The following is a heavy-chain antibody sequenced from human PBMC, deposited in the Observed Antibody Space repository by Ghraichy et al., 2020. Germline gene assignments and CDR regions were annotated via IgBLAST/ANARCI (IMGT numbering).Heavy chain of an antibody. CDR2: IYYSGTT. V-gene: IGHV4-59*08. D-gene: IGHD6-19*01. J-gene: IGHJ6*02. CDR1: GGAIANYF. Sequence: GSLRLSCTVSGGAIANYFWSWIRQAPGKGLEWIGYIYYSGTTDYNPSLKSRVTISINTSNTQFSLEVSSLTAADTAVYYCARGWILSTYYYGMDVWGQGTTVTVAS. CDR3: ARGWILSTYYYGMDV.